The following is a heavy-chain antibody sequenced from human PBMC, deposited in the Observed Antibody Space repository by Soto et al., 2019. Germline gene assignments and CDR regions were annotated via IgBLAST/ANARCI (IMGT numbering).Heavy chain of an antibody. CDR2: ISGSGGST. CDR1: GFTFSSYA. D-gene: IGHD5-12*01. V-gene: IGHV3-23*01. J-gene: IGHJ4*02. CDR3: AKDGTPGSGYDSNYFDY. Sequence: GGSLRLSCAASGFTFSSYAMSWVRQAPGKGLEWVSAISGSGGSTYYADSVKGRFTISRDNSKNTLDLQMNSLRAEDTAVYYCAKDGTPGSGYDSNYFDYWGQGTLVTVSS.